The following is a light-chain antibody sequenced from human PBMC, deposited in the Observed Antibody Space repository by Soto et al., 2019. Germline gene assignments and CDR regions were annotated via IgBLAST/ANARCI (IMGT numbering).Light chain of an antibody. CDR3: QKRSNWPPAWT. Sequence: EIVLTQSPATLSLSPGERATLSCRASQNVSSYLAWYQQKPGQAPRLLIYDASNRATGIPARFSGSGSGTDFTLTISSLEPEDFAVYYCQKRSNWPPAWTFGQGTKVDIK. J-gene: IGKJ1*01. CDR1: QNVSSY. V-gene: IGKV3-11*01. CDR2: DAS.